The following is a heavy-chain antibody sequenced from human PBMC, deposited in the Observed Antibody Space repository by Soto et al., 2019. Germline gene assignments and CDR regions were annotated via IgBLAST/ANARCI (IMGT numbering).Heavy chain of an antibody. CDR1: VGSFSGYY. CDR3: ARGRKRIQLWSTFDY. J-gene: IGHJ4*02. V-gene: IGHV4-34*01. CDR2: INHSGST. Sequence: SETLSLTCAFYVGSFSGYYWSWIRQPPGKGLEWIGEINHSGSTNYNPSLKSRVTISVDTSKNQFSLKLSSVTAADTAVYYCARGRKRIQLWSTFDYWGQGTLVTSPQ. D-gene: IGHD5-18*01.